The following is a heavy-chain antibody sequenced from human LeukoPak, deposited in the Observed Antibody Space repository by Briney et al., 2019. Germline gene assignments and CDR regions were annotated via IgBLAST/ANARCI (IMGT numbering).Heavy chain of an antibody. CDR2: INHSGST. J-gene: IGHJ4*02. D-gene: IGHD6-13*01. CDR3: ARSPYSSSWYPFDY. Sequence: SETLSLTCAVYGGSFSGYYWSWIRQPPGKGLEWIGEINHSGSTNYNPSLKSRVTISVDTSKNQFSLKLSSVTAADTAVYYCARSPYSSSWYPFDYWGQGTLVTVSS. CDR1: GGSFSGYY. V-gene: IGHV4-34*01.